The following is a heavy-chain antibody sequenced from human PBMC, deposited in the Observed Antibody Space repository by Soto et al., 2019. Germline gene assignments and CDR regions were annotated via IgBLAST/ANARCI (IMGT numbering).Heavy chain of an antibody. V-gene: IGHV3-33*01. Sequence: GGSLRLSCAASGFTFSSYGMHWVRQAPGKGLEWVAVIWYDGSNKYYADSVKGRFTISRDNSKNTLYLQMNSLRAEDMVFFYCARAAYCSGGSCYGMDVWGQGTTVTVSS. CDR3: ARAAYCSGGSCYGMDV. CDR2: IWYDGSNK. D-gene: IGHD2-15*01. J-gene: IGHJ6*02. CDR1: GFTFSSYG.